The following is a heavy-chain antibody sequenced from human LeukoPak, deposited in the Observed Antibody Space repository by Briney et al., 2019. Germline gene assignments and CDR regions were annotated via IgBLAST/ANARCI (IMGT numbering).Heavy chain of an antibody. CDR2: IYYSGST. Sequence: SETLSLTCTVSGGTISGSYWTWLRQPPGKGLEWIGHIYYSGSTNYNPSLKSRLTILVDTSKDQFSLRLISVTAADTAVYYCARSPIGDWFFDLWGRGTLVTVSS. CDR3: ARSPIGDWFFDL. CDR1: GGTISGSY. J-gene: IGHJ2*01. V-gene: IGHV4-59*01. D-gene: IGHD2-15*01.